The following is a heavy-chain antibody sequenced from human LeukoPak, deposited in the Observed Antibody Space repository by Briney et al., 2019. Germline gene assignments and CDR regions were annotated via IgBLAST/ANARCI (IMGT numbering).Heavy chain of an antibody. CDR1: GGSISSYY. J-gene: IGHJ5*02. CDR2: IYYSGST. CDR3: ARLVVVITSGWFDP. D-gene: IGHD3-22*01. Sequence: PSETLSLTCTVSGGSISSYYWSWIRQPPGKGLEWIGYIYYSGSTNYNPSLKSRVTISVDTSKNQFSLKLSSVTAADTAVYYCARLVVVITSGWFDPWGQGTLVTVSS. V-gene: IGHV4-59*08.